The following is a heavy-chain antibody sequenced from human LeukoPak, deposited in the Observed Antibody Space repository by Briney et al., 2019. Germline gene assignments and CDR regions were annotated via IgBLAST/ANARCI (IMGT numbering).Heavy chain of an antibody. CDR3: ARDARRLEPAFDY. V-gene: IGHV3-48*04. J-gene: IGHJ4*02. CDR1: GFTFSSYR. Sequence: PGGSLRLSCAASGFTFSSYRMNWVRQAPGKGLEWVSYISSSSSTIYYADSVKGRFTISRDNAKNSLYLQMNSLRAEDTAVYYCARDARRLEPAFDYWGQGTLVTVSS. CDR2: ISSSSSTI. D-gene: IGHD1-1*01.